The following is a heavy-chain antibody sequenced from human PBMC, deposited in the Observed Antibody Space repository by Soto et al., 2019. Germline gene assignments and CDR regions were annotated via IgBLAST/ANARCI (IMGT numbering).Heavy chain of an antibody. CDR2: IIPSFGTT. D-gene: IGHD6-13*01. CDR1: GGTFGSYA. V-gene: IGHV1-69*18. Sequence: QVQLVQSGAEVKKPGSSVKVSCKASGGTFGSYAINWVRQAPGQGLEWMGIIIPSFGTTKYAQNFQGRVTITADDSARTVYMELTNLGSEDTAVYYCARGIAAAGTYFDYWGQGTLVTVSS. CDR3: ARGIAAAGTYFDY. J-gene: IGHJ4*02.